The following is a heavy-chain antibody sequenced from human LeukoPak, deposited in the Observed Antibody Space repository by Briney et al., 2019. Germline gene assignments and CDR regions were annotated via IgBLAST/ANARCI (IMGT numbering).Heavy chain of an antibody. V-gene: IGHV3-21*01. CDR2: ISSSSSYI. CDR3: ARDAVCSSTSCYVLAYYYYYMDV. D-gene: IGHD2-2*01. J-gene: IGHJ6*03. Sequence: TGGSLRLSCAASGFTFSSYSMNWVRQAPGKGLEWVSSISSSSSYIYYADSVKGRLTISRDNAKNSLYLQMNSLRAEDTAVYYCARDAVCSSTSCYVLAYYYYYMDVWGKGTTVTISS. CDR1: GFTFSSYS.